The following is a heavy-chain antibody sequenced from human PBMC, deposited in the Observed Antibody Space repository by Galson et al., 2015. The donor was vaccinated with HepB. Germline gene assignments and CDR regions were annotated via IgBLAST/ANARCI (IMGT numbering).Heavy chain of an antibody. D-gene: IGHD3-16*01. J-gene: IGHJ5*02. CDR2: INNDGRST. Sequence: SLRLSCAASGITFSSYWMHWVRQAPGKGLVWVSGINNDGRSTKYADSEKGRFTISRDNAENTLYLQMNSLRAEDTAVYYCARHSYYANWFDPWGQGTPVTVSS. CDR3: ARHSYYANWFDP. V-gene: IGHV3-74*03. CDR1: GITFSSYW.